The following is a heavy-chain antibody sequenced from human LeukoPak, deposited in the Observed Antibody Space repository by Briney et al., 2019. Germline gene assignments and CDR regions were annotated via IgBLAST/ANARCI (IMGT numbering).Heavy chain of an antibody. CDR3: AKDYYDSSGYYIFDY. D-gene: IGHD3-22*01. CDR1: GFTFDDYA. CDR2: ISGSGGST. Sequence: GGSLRLSCAASGFTFDDYAMHWVRQAPGKGLEWVSAISGSGGSTYYADSVKGRFTISRDNSKNTLYLQMNSLRAEDTAVYYCAKDYYDSSGYYIFDYWGQGTLVTVSS. J-gene: IGHJ4*02. V-gene: IGHV3-23*01.